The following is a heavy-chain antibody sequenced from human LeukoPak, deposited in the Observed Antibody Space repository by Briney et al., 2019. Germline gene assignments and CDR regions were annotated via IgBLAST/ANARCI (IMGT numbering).Heavy chain of an antibody. CDR1: GFTFSSYG. CDR2: ISYDGSNK. CDR3: AKGAYPGIAVASLDY. Sequence: GGSLRLSCAASGFTFSSYGMHWVRQAPGKGLEWVAVISYDGSNKYYADSVKGRFTISRDNSKNTLYLQMNSLRAEDTAVYYCAKGAYPGIAVASLDYWGQGTLVTVSS. J-gene: IGHJ4*02. V-gene: IGHV3-30*18. D-gene: IGHD6-19*01.